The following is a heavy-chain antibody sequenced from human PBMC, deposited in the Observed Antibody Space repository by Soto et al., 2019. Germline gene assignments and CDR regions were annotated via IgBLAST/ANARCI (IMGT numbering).Heavy chain of an antibody. CDR1: GGTFSSYA. CDR3: ASHLSSIAAGRYDY. J-gene: IGHJ4*02. CDR2: IIPIFGTA. D-gene: IGHD6-6*01. V-gene: IGHV1-69*13. Sequence: SVKVSCKASGGTFSSYAISWVRQAPGQGLEWMGGIIPIFGTAIYAQKFQGRVTTTADESTSTAYMELSSLRSEDTAVYYCASHLSSIAAGRYDYWCQGTLVTVSS.